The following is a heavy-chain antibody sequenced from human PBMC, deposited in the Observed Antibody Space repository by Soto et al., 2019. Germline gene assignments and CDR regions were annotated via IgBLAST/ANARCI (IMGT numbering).Heavy chain of an antibody. D-gene: IGHD3-10*01. CDR3: AKFISSGYYYYYMDV. CDR2: ISGSGGST. Sequence: GGSLRLSCAASGFTFSSYAMSWVRQAPGKGLEWVSAISGSGGSTYYADSVKGRFTISRDNSKNTLYLQMNSLRAEDTAVYYCAKFISSGYYYYYMDVWGKGTTVTSP. V-gene: IGHV3-23*01. CDR1: GFTFSSYA. J-gene: IGHJ6*03.